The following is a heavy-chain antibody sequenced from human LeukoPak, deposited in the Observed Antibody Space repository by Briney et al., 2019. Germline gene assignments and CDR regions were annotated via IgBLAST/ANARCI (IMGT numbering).Heavy chain of an antibody. CDR1: GGSFSSGSYY. Sequence: SETPSLTCNVSGGSFSSGSYYWGWIRQPAGNGLEWIGRIYTSGSTNYNPSLKSRVTISVDTSKNQFSLKLSSVTAADTAVYYCARGRRPQDSSGFQWVSYHYYYMDVWGKGTTVTISS. CDR2: IYTSGST. D-gene: IGHD3-22*01. V-gene: IGHV4-61*02. CDR3: ARGRRPQDSSGFQWVSYHYYYMDV. J-gene: IGHJ6*03.